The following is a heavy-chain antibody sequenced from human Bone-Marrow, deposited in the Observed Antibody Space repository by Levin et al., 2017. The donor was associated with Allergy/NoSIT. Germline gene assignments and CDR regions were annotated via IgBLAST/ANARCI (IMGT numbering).Heavy chain of an antibody. CDR3: ARLADKWNVNWCDP. CDR2: IYYNSYT. V-gene: IGHV4-39*07. CDR1: GASINSTNYY. Sequence: GSLRLSCTVSGASINSTNYYWVWIRQPPGMGLEWIGTIYYNSYTYYNPSLKSRVTISKDTSKNQFSLKLSSVTAADTAVYYCARLADKWNVNWCDPWGQGTLVTVSS. D-gene: IGHD1-20*01. J-gene: IGHJ5*02.